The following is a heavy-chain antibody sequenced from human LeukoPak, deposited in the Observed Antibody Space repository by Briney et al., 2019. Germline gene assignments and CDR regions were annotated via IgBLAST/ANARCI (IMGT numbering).Heavy chain of an antibody. CDR3: GRELDWLPTLDY. CDR1: GFTFSSYS. CDR2: ISSSSSYI. J-gene: IGHJ4*02. Sequence: GGSLRLSCAASGFTFSSYSMNWVRQAPGKGLEWVSSISSSSSYIYYADSVKGRFTTSRDNAKNTLYLQMNSLRAEDTAVYYCGRELDWLPTLDYWGQGTLVTVSS. V-gene: IGHV3-21*01. D-gene: IGHD3-9*01.